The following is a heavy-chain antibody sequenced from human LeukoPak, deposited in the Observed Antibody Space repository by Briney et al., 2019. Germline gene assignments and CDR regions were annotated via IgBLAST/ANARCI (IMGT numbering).Heavy chain of an antibody. CDR3: ARARFDHYDTSSFDY. CDR1: GFPFSDFY. CDR2: ISSGGTTI. Sequence: GGSLRLSCTASGFPFSDFYMAWIRQPPGKGLEYISYISSGGTTISYADSVRGRFTISRDNAENVLYLQMNSLRDDDTAVYYCARARFDHYDTSSFDYWAQGPPVTVSS. J-gene: IGHJ4*02. D-gene: IGHD3-22*01. V-gene: IGHV3-11*04.